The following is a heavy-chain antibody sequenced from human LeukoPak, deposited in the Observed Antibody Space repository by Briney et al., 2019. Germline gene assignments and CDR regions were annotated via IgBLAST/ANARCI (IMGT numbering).Heavy chain of an antibody. V-gene: IGHV1-18*01. Sequence: GASVKVSCEASGYTFTSYGISWVRQAPGQGLAWMGWISAYNGNANYAQKLQGRVTMTTDTSTSTAYMELRSLGSDDTAVYYCAREGRYCTNGVCYTSHLDYWGQGTLVTVSS. J-gene: IGHJ4*02. CDR3: AREGRYCTNGVCYTSHLDY. D-gene: IGHD2-8*01. CDR1: GYTFTSYG. CDR2: ISAYNGNA.